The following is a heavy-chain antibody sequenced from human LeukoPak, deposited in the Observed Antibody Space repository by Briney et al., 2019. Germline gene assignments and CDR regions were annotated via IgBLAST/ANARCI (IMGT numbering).Heavy chain of an antibody. D-gene: IGHD6-13*01. CDR2: INPNSGGT. CDR3: ARGGIAAAGTSPY. V-gene: IGHV1-2*06. CDR1: GYTFTGYY. J-gene: IGHJ4*02. Sequence: GASVKVSCKASGYTFTGYYMHWVRQAPGQGLEWMGRINPNSGGTNYAQKFQGRVTMTRGTSISTAYMELSRLRSDDTAVYYCARGGIAAAGTSPYWGQGTLVTVSS.